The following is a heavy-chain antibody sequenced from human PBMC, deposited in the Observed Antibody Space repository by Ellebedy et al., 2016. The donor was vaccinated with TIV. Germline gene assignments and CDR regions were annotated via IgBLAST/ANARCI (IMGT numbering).Heavy chain of an antibody. CDR1: GGSISSSSYY. Sequence: MPSETLSLTCTVSGGSISSSSYYWCWLRQPPGKGQEWMGEINHSGSTNYNPPLTGRVITSVDTSKKQCPLKLGSVTAADTAVYYCARGRAGNYWGQGTLVTVSS. V-gene: IGHV4-39*06. CDR2: INHSGST. J-gene: IGHJ4*02. CDR3: ARGRAGNY.